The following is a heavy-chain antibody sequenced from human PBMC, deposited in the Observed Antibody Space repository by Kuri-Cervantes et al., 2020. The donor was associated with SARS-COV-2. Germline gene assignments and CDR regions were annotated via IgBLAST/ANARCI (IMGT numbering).Heavy chain of an antibody. V-gene: IGHV3-15*07. CDR3: TTVGTGYSYGFDYYGMDV. J-gene: IGHJ6*02. Sequence: GESLKISCAASGFTFSNAWMNWVRQAPGKGLEWVGRIKSKTDGGTTDYAAPVKGRFTISRDDSKNTLYLQMNSLKTEDTAVYYCTTVGTGYSYGFDYYGMDVWGQGAMVTVSS. D-gene: IGHD5-18*01. CDR2: IKSKTDGGTT. CDR1: GFTFSNAW.